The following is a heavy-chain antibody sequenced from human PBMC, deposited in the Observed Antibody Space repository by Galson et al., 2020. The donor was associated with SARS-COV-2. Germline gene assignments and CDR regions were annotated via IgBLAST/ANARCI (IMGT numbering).Heavy chain of an antibody. CDR3: AKLPGDSDY. V-gene: IGHV4-4*09. CDR2: IYNIGSS. Sequence: ETSETLFLTCTVSGDSISNDYWSWIRQPPGKGLEWIGYIYNIGSSNYNPSLKGRVTISVDTSKNQFSLKLASVTAADTAVYYCAKLPGDSDYWGQGTLVTVSS. CDR1: GDSISNDY. J-gene: IGHJ4*02.